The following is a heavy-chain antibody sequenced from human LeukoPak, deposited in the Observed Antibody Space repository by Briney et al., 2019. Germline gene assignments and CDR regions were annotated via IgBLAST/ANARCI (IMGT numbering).Heavy chain of an antibody. CDR3: ARDLAVAGIDAFDI. CDR1: GGSISSSSYY. CDR2: IYHSGST. Sequence: TSETLSLTCTVSGGSISSSSYYWGWIRQPPGKGLEWIGSIYHSGSTNYNPSLKSRVTISVDKSKNQFSLKLSSVTAADTAVYYCARDLAVAGIDAFDIWGQGTMVTVSS. V-gene: IGHV4-39*07. D-gene: IGHD6-19*01. J-gene: IGHJ3*02.